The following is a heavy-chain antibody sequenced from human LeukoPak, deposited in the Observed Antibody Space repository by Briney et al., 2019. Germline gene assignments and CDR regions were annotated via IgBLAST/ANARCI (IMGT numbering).Heavy chain of an antibody. CDR1: GGSFSGYY. D-gene: IGHD3-22*01. J-gene: IGHJ4*02. Sequence: SETLSLTCAVYGGSFSGYYWSWIRQPPGKGLEGIGEINHSGSTNYIPSLKSRVTISVDTSKNQLSLKLSSVTAADTAVYYCARGNLYYFDSSGYYFKFDYWGQGTLVTVSS. CDR2: INHSGST. V-gene: IGHV4-34*01. CDR3: ARGNLYYFDSSGYYFKFDY.